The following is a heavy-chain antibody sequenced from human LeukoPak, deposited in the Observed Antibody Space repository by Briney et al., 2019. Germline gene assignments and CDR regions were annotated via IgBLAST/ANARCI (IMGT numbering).Heavy chain of an antibody. CDR1: GCTFSNFE. Sequence: GGSLRLSCAASGCTFSNFEMNWVRQAPGKGLQWISYINSRGGTIYYAGSVKGRFTISRDNAKNSLYLQMNSLRDEDTAIYYCAREVRYNWFDPWGQGTLVTVSS. CDR2: INSRGGTI. CDR3: AREVRYNWFDP. J-gene: IGHJ5*02. V-gene: IGHV3-48*03.